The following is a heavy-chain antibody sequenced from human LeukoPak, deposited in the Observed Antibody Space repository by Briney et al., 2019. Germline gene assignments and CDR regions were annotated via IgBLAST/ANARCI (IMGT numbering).Heavy chain of an antibody. D-gene: IGHD6-6*01. CDR1: GFTFSSYA. CDR3: ARGRMGQLGPGMDV. CDR2: ISGSGGST. Sequence: PGGSLRLSCAASGFTFSSYAMSWVRQAPGKGLEWVSAISGSGGSTYYTDSVKGRFTISRDNSKNTLYLQMNSLRAEDTAVYYCARGRMGQLGPGMDVWGQGTTVIVSS. V-gene: IGHV3-23*01. J-gene: IGHJ6*02.